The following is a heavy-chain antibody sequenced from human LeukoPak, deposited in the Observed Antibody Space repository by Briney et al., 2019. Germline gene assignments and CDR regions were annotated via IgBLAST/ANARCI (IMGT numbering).Heavy chain of an antibody. CDR2: MNSDGSST. J-gene: IGHJ4*02. D-gene: IGHD6-13*01. CDR1: GFTFISYW. Sequence: PGLSLRLSCKASGFTFISYWIHWVRQAPGEGLVWVSRMNSDGSSTSYADSVRGRFTISRDNAKNTLYLQMNSLRADDTAVYYCARVPLTAAADYWGQGTLVTVSS. V-gene: IGHV3-74*01. CDR3: ARVPLTAAADY.